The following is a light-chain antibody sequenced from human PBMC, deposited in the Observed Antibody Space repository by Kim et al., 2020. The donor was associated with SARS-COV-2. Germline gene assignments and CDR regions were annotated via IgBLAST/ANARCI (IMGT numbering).Light chain of an antibody. Sequence: EIVMTQSPPTLSVSPGERVTLSCTASQTIYTNLAWYQQKPGQSPRLLIYGTSTRATGIPARFSGSGSGTEFTLTISSLQSEDFAIYYCQQYTEWPPITFGQGTRREIK. CDR3: QQYTEWPPIT. CDR1: QTIYTN. V-gene: IGKV3D-15*01. J-gene: IGKJ5*01. CDR2: GTS.